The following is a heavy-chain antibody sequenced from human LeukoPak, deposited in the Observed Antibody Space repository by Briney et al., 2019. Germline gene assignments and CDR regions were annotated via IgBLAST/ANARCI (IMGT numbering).Heavy chain of an antibody. CDR1: GFIFTTHW. CDR2: INQDGSEK. V-gene: IGHV3-7*01. Sequence: GGSLRLSCAASGFIFTTHWMSWVRQAPGKGLEWVANINQDGSEKYYVDSVKGRFTISRDNSKNTLYLQMNSLRAEDTAVYYCARDLSLTTVTTAGPFDYWGQGTLVTVSS. J-gene: IGHJ4*02. D-gene: IGHD4-17*01. CDR3: ARDLSLTTVTTAGPFDY.